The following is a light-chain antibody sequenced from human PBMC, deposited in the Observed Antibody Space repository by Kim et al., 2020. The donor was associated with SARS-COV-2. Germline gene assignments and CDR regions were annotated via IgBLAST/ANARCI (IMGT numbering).Light chain of an antibody. Sequence: SPGARATLSFRARAFVRSNSLAWDQHKPGPAPRLLIQDASRRATGIPYRFSGSWSGKDFTLTIRRLEPEDFAVYYCQQHGYSPQTFGQGTKVDIK. CDR2: DAS. V-gene: IGKV3D-20*01. J-gene: IGKJ1*01. CDR1: AFVRSNS. CDR3: QQHGYSPQT.